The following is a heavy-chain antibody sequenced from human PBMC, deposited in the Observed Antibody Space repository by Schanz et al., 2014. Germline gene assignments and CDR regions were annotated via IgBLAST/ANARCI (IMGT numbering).Heavy chain of an antibody. V-gene: IGHV4-61*05. CDR3: ARYTGAYFDY. D-gene: IGHD1-26*01. Sequence: QLQMQESGPGLVKPSETLSLTCSVSGDSISSTSYYWGWIRQPPGKGLEWIGEINHSGGTNYNPSLKSRVTMSVDTSKTQFSLILTSVTAADTAVYYCARYTGAYFDYWGQGTLVAVSS. J-gene: IGHJ4*02. CDR2: INHSGGT. CDR1: GDSISSTSYY.